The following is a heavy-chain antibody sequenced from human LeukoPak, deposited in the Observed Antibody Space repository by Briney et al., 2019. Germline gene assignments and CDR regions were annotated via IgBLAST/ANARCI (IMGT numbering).Heavy chain of an antibody. CDR1: GFTFSSYA. D-gene: IGHD2-2*01. V-gene: IGHV3-23*01. CDR3: AKAIGAAGYCSSTSCYPWGY. Sequence: GGFLRLSCAASGFTFSSYAMSWVRQAPGKGLEWVSAISGSGGSTYYADSVKGRFTISRDNSKNTLYLQMNSLRAEDTAVYYCAKAIGAAGYCSSTSCYPWGYWGQGTLVTVSS. CDR2: ISGSGGST. J-gene: IGHJ4*02.